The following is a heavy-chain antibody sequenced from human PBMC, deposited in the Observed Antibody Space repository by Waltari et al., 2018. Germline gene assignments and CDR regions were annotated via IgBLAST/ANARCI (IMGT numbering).Heavy chain of an antibody. Sequence: QVQLQESGPGLVKPSETMSCTCTVSGGSISSHYWSWIRQPPGKGLEWIGYIYYSGSTNYNPSLKSRVTISVDTSKNQFSLKLSSVTAADTAVYYCARDYCTGGVCYFYAFDIWGQGTMVTVSS. CDR2: IYYSGST. D-gene: IGHD2-8*02. J-gene: IGHJ3*02. V-gene: IGHV4-59*11. CDR1: GGSISSHY. CDR3: ARDYCTGGVCYFYAFDI.